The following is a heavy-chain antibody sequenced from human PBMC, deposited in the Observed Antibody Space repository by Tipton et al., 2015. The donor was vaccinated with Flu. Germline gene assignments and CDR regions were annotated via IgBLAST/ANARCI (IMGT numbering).Heavy chain of an antibody. J-gene: IGHJ6*02. CDR2: INTSGST. CDR3: ARESRMAAAGPIFYFYGMDV. CDR1: GGSISSGSYY. Sequence: TLSLTCTVSGGSISSGSYYWNWIRQAAGKGLEWIGRINTSGSTNYNPSLNSRVTISVDTSNNQLSLKVSSVTAADTAVYYCARESRMAAAGPIFYFYGMDVWGQGTTVTVSS. V-gene: IGHV4-61*02. D-gene: IGHD6-13*01.